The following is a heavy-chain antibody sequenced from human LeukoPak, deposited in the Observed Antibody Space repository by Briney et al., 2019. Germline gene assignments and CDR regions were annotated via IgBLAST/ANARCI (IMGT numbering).Heavy chain of an antibody. CDR1: GFTFSRDW. J-gene: IGHJ4*02. V-gene: IGHV3-74*01. CDR3: TRDGPQTIPLDY. CDR2: ISGEGNLV. Sequence: QPGGSLRLSCGASGFTFSRDWMHWVRQAPGKGLEWVSLISGEGNLVVYADSVKGRFTVSRDNAKNTLYLQMNSLRAEDTAVYYCTRDGPQTIPLDYWGQGNLVTVSS. D-gene: IGHD2-21*01.